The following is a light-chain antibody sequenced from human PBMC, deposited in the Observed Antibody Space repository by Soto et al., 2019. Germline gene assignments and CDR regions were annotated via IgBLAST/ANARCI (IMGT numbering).Light chain of an antibody. CDR3: QKYNSYTWT. Sequence: DIQMTQSPSTLSASVGDRVTITCRASQSISSWLAWYQQKPGKAPKLLIYDASSLESGVPSRFSGSGSGTEFTLTISSLQPDDFATYYCQKYNSYTWTFGQGTEV. CDR2: DAS. V-gene: IGKV1-5*01. CDR1: QSISSW. J-gene: IGKJ1*01.